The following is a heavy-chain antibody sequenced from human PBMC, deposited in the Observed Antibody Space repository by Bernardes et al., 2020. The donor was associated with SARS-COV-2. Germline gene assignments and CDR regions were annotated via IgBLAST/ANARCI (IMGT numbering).Heavy chain of an antibody. CDR1: GFTFSSYG. Sequence: GGSLRLSCAASGFTFSSYGMHWVRQAPGKGLEWVAVISYDGSNKYYADSVKGRFTISRDNSKNTLYLQMNSLRAEDTAVYYCAKDGWSIVVVPAAIGYGMDVWGQGTTVTVSS. J-gene: IGHJ6*02. CDR3: AKDGWSIVVVPAAIGYGMDV. V-gene: IGHV3-30*18. CDR2: ISYDGSNK. D-gene: IGHD2-2*01.